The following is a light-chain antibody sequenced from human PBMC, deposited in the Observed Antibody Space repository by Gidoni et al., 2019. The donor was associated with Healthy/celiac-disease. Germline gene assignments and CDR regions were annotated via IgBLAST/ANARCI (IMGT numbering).Light chain of an antibody. CDR2: AAS. Sequence: DIQMTQSPSSLSASVGDRVTITCRASQSISSYLNWYQQKQGKAPKLLIYAASSLQSGVPSRFSGSGSGTDFTRTISSLQPEDFATYYCQQSYSTPETFXXXTKVEIK. CDR1: QSISSY. V-gene: IGKV1-39*01. J-gene: IGKJ1*01. CDR3: QQSYSTPET.